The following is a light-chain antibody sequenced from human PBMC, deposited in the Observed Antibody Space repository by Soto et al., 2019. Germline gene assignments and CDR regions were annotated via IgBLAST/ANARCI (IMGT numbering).Light chain of an antibody. Sequence: EIVLTQSPGTLSLSPGERATLSCRASQSVGTNYLAWFQQKPGQAPRLLIYGASSRATGIPDRFSGGGSGTDFTLAISRLEPEDFAVYYCHQYNYSPWTFGQGTNVEIK. CDR1: QSVGTNY. V-gene: IGKV3-20*01. CDR3: HQYNYSPWT. J-gene: IGKJ1*01. CDR2: GAS.